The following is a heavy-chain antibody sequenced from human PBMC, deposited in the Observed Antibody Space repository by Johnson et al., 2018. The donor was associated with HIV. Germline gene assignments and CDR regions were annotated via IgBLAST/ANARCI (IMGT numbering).Heavy chain of an antibody. J-gene: IGHJ3*02. Sequence: QVHLVESGGGVVRPGRSLRLSCVASGFSFSAYAIHWVRQAPGKGLEWVAVTSYDGSNKYYADSVKGRFTISRDNSKNTLYLQMNSLRAEDTAVYYCTGGHDLRAFDIWGQGTMVTVSS. CDR2: TSYDGSNK. CDR1: GFSFSAYA. V-gene: IGHV3-30-3*02. CDR3: TGGHDLRAFDI. D-gene: IGHD7-27*01.